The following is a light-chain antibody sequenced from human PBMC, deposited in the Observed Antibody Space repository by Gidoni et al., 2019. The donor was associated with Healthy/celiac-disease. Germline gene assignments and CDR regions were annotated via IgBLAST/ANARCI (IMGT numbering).Light chain of an antibody. CDR1: SSDVGGYNY. J-gene: IGLJ3*02. Sequence: QSALTQPRSVSGSPGQSVTISCTGTSSDVGGYNYVSWYQPHPGKAPKLMLYDVSKRTSGVPDRFSGSKSGNTASLTISGLQAEDEADYYCCSYAGSYTLGVFGGGTKLTVL. CDR3: CSYAGSYTLGV. CDR2: DVS. V-gene: IGLV2-11*01.